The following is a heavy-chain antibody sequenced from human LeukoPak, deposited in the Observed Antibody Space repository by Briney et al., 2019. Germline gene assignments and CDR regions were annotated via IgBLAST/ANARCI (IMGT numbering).Heavy chain of an antibody. J-gene: IGHJ6*03. CDR1: GFTFSSYW. Sequence: GGSLRLSCAASGFTFSSYWMSWVRQAPGKGLEWVANIKKDGSEKYYVDSVKGRFTISRDNSKNTLYLQMNSLRAEDTAVYYCARDYSSGWYGGFDYYYYMDVWGKGTTVTVSS. CDR3: ARDYSSGWYGGFDYYYYMDV. V-gene: IGHV3-7*01. CDR2: IKKDGSEK. D-gene: IGHD6-19*01.